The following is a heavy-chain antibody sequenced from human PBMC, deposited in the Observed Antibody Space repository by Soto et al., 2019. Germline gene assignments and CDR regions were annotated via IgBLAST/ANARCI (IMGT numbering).Heavy chain of an antibody. CDR2: IGSGGGVL. J-gene: IGHJ6*02. D-gene: IGHD2-2*01. CDR3: ARESLARSTGPYSYYGMDV. Sequence: VGSLRLSCEASGFTFSAYTMTWVRQAPGTSLEWVSSIGSGGGVLYYTDSLKGRFTISRDDAKNSLYLQMSSLRAEDTAVYYCARESLARSTGPYSYYGMDVWGQGTTVTVSS. CDR1: GFTFSAYT. V-gene: IGHV3-21*01.